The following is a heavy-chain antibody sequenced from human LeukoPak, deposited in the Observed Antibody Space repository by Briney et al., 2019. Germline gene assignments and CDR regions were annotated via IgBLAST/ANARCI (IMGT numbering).Heavy chain of an antibody. CDR3: ARGRNTMVRGAIGAETRYYYSYYMDV. CDR2: IYYSGNT. J-gene: IGHJ6*03. D-gene: IGHD3-10*01. Sequence: SETLSLTCTVSGVSISSSNSYWGWIRQPPGKGLEWIGSIYYSGNTYYNASLKSQVSISIDTSKNQFSLRLTSVTAADTAVYYCARGRNTMVRGAIGAETRYYYSYYMDVWGKGTTVTVSS. V-gene: IGHV4-39*01. CDR1: GVSISSSNSY.